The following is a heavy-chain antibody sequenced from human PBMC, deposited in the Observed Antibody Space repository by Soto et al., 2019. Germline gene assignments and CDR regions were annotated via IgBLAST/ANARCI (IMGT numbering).Heavy chain of an antibody. V-gene: IGHV3-21*01. CDR2: IGTTSSYI. Sequence: EVQLVESGGGLVKPGGSLRLSCAASGFTFGTYTMNWVRQAPGKGLEWVSPIGTTSSYIYYADSVRGRFTISGDNARDSLYLQMSSLRAEDTAVYYCARVMCGDCSTYYYYSRDVWGQGTTVTVSS. J-gene: IGHJ6*02. D-gene: IGHD2-21*02. CDR3: ARVMCGDCSTYYYYSRDV. CDR1: GFTFGTYT.